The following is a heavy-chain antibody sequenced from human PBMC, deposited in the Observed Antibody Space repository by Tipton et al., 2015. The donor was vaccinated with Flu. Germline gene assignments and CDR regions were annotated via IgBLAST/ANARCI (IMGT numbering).Heavy chain of an antibody. J-gene: IGHJ4*02. CDR2: ISGSGDTT. CDR1: GSSFTAYY. V-gene: IGHV3-11*01. CDR3: ASSSGTTG. Sequence: LSLTCAASGSSFTAYYMSWFRQAPGKGLEWVAYISGSGDTTHYADSVRGRFTISRDNAKNSLSLQMDSLRGEDTAFYYCASSSGTTGWGQGSLVTVSS. D-gene: IGHD1-26*01.